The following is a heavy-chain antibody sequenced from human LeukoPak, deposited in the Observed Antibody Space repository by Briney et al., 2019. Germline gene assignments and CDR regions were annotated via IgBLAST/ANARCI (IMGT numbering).Heavy chain of an antibody. Sequence: ASVKVSCKASGYTFTGYYMHWVRQAPGQGLEWMGWINPNSGGTNYAQKFQGRVTMTRDTSISTAYMELSRLRSDDTAVYYCARVGYYGSGSYYNPFDYWGQGTLVTVSS. D-gene: IGHD3-10*01. V-gene: IGHV1-2*02. CDR1: GYTFTGYY. J-gene: IGHJ4*02. CDR3: ARVGYYGSGSYYNPFDY. CDR2: INPNSGGT.